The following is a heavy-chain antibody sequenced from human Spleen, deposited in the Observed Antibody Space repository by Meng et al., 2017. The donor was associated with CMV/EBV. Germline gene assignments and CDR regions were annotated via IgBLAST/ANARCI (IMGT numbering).Heavy chain of an antibody. J-gene: IGHJ4*02. CDR1: GGSISSNIR. D-gene: IGHD1-26*01. V-gene: IGHV4-4*02. Sequence: HLWGSGPGLVKPSGTLSLTCGVSGGSISSNIRWTWVRQPPGKGLEGIGDCDDSGSTNYNPSLNSRISISLDKSKNHFSLKVNSVTAADTAVYYCARGKQDAWELLAYWGQGTLVTVSS. CDR3: ARGKQDAWELLAY. CDR2: CDDSGST.